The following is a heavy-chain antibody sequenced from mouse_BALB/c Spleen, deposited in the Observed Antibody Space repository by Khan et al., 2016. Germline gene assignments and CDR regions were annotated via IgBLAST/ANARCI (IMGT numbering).Heavy chain of an antibody. CDR1: GYTFTSYW. Sequence: QVQLKESGAELARPGASVKLSCKASGYTFTSYWMQWVKQRPGQGLEWIGAIYPGDGDTRYTQQFKGKATFTAAESASTAYMQLSNLASEDSAVYYWASCCGSSYDYFDYWGQGTTLTVSS. V-gene: IGHV1-87*01. J-gene: IGHJ2*01. CDR3: ASCCGSSYDYFDY. D-gene: IGHD1-1*01. CDR2: IYPGDGDT.